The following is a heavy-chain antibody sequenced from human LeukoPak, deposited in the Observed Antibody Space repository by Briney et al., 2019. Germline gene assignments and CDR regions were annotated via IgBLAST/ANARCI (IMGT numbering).Heavy chain of an antibody. V-gene: IGHV3-48*04. D-gene: IGHD3-22*01. CDR1: GFTFSPYS. Sequence: GGSLRLSCAASGFTFSPYSMNWVRQAPGKGLEWVSHISTSSSSIYYADSVKGRFTISRDNAKNSLYLQMNSLRAEDTALYYCAKDHGYDSSGYYDYWGQGTLVTVSS. J-gene: IGHJ4*02. CDR3: AKDHGYDSSGYYDY. CDR2: ISTSSSSI.